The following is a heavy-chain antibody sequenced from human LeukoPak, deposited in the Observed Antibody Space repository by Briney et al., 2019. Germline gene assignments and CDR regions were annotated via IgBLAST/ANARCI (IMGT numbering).Heavy chain of an antibody. Sequence: GASVKVSCKASGYTFTGYYMHWVRQAPGQGLEWMGWINPNSGGTNYAQKFQGRVTMTRDTSISTAYMDMSSLRSDDTAVYYCARGAGGYDSSGYYYDGEDRYMGVWGKGTTVTVSS. CDR3: ARGAGGYDSSGYYYDGEDRYMGV. CDR2: INPNSGGT. D-gene: IGHD3-22*01. J-gene: IGHJ6*03. V-gene: IGHV1-2*02. CDR1: GYTFTGYY.